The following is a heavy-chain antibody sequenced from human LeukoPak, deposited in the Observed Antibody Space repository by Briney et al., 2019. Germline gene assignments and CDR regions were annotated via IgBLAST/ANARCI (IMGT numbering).Heavy chain of an antibody. D-gene: IGHD2-2*01. V-gene: IGHV1-18*01. CDR1: GYTFTRYG. CDR3: ASGYCSSTSCSGPDY. CDR2: ISAYNGNT. Sequence: ASVKVSCKASGYTFTRYGISWVRQAPGQGLEWVGWISAYNGNTNYAQKLQGRVTMTTDTSTSTAYMELRSLRSDDTAVYYCASGYCSSTSCSGPDYWGQGTLVTVSS. J-gene: IGHJ4*02.